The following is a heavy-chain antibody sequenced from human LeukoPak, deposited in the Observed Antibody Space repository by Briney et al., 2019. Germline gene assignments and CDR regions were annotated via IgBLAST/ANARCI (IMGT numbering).Heavy chain of an antibody. V-gene: IGHV3-30-3*01. CDR1: GFTFSSYA. Sequence: GGSLRLSCAASGFTFSSYAMHWVRQAPGKGLEWVAVISYDGSNKYYADSVKGRFTISRDNSKNTLYLQMNSLRAEDTAAYYCARAGLSYDSSGYLDYWGQGTLVTVSS. J-gene: IGHJ4*02. D-gene: IGHD3-22*01. CDR2: ISYDGSNK. CDR3: ARAGLSYDSSGYLDY.